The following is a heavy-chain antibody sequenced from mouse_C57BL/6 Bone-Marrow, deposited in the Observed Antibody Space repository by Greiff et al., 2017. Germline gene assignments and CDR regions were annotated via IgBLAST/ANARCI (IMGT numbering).Heavy chain of an antibody. D-gene: IGHD1-1*01. CDR3: ARAPLYFDGLY. CDR1: GYTFTSYG. V-gene: IGHV1-81*01. J-gene: IGHJ2*01. CDR2: IYPRSGNT. Sequence: SGAELARPGASVKLSCKASGYTFTSYGISWVKQRTGQGLEWIGEIYPRSGNTYYNEKFKGKATLTADKSSSTAYMELRSLTSEDSAVYFWARAPLYFDGLYWGQGTTLTVSS.